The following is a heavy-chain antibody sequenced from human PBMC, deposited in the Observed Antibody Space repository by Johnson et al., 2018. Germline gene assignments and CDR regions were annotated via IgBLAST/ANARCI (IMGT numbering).Heavy chain of an antibody. CDR1: GFTFSSYA. J-gene: IGHJ6*02. CDR2: ISYDGSNK. Sequence: VQLVESGGGVVQPGRSLRLSCAASGFTFSSYAMHWVRPAPGKGLEWVAVISYDGSNKYYADYVEGPFPISRDNSKNTLYLQMNSRRAEDPAGYYWAKVKEGGDCSGGSCRRGYYGMDVWGQGTTVTVSS. CDR3: AKVKEGGDCSGGSCRRGYYGMDV. D-gene: IGHD2-15*01. V-gene: IGHV3-30-3*01.